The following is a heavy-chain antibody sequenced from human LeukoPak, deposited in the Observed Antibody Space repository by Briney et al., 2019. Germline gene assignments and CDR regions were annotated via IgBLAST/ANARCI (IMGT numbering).Heavy chain of an antibody. D-gene: IGHD3-10*02. Sequence: GASVKVSCKASGYTFTSYAMHWVRQAPGQRLEWMGWINAGNGNTKYSQKFQGRVTITRDTSASTAYMELSSLRSEDTAVYYCAREPPLATYYYVSWGQGTLVSVSS. CDR3: AREPPLATYYYVS. V-gene: IGHV1-3*01. CDR2: INAGNGNT. CDR1: GYTFTSYA. J-gene: IGHJ5*02.